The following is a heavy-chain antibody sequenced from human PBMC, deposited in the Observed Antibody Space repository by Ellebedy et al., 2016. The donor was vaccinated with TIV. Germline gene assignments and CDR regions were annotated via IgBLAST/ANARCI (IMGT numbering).Heavy chain of an antibody. V-gene: IGHV4-59*12. CDR2: IYYSGIT. D-gene: IGHD1-26*01. CDR1: GGSISSYY. CDR3: ATLSGNYFRFFDR. Sequence: SETLSLTCTVSGGSISSYYWSWIRQPPGKGLEWIGYIYYSGITNYNPSLESRVTIAIDMSKNQFFLKLTSVTAADTAIYYCATLSGNYFRFFDRWGQGTLVTVSS. J-gene: IGHJ4*02.